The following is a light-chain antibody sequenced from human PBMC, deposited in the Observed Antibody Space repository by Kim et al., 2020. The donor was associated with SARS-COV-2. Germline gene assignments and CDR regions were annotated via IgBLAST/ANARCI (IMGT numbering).Light chain of an antibody. CDR2: DVS. CDR1: SSDVGGYNY. CDR3: SSYASSTTLGV. V-gene: IGLV2-14*03. Sequence: QSITISCNGTSSDVGGYNYVSWYQQHPGKAPKLMIYDVSKRPSGVSNRFSGSKSGNTASLTISGLQAEDEADYYCSSYASSTTLGVFGGGTQLTVL. J-gene: IGLJ2*01.